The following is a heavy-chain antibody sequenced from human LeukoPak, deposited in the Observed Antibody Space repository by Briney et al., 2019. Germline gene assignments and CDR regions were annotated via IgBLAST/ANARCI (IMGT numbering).Heavy chain of an antibody. V-gene: IGHV3-66*01. CDR1: GFTFSSYA. CDR3: ARAPYSSSWKDAFDI. CDR2: IYSGGST. D-gene: IGHD6-13*01. J-gene: IGHJ3*02. Sequence: GGSLRLSCAASGFTFSSYAMSWVRQAPGKGLEWVSVIYSGGSTYYADSVKGRFTISRDNSKNTLYLQMNSLRAEDTAVYYCARAPYSSSWKDAFDIWGQGTIVTVSS.